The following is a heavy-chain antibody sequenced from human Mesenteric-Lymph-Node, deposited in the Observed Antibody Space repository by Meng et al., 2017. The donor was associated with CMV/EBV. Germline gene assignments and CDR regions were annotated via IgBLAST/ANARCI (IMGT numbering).Heavy chain of an antibody. J-gene: IGHJ4*02. CDR2: IIPIFGTA. CDR1: GYTFTGHY. V-gene: IGHV1-69*05. Sequence: SVKVSCKASGYTFTGHYIHWVRQAPGQGLEWMGGIIPIFGTANYAQKFQGRVPITTDESTSTAYMELSSLRSEDTAVYYCASYYDSSGYYWLDYWGQGTLVTVSS. CDR3: ASYYDSSGYYWLDY. D-gene: IGHD3-22*01.